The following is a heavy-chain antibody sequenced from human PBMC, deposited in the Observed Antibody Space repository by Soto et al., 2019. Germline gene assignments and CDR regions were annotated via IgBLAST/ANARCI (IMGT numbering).Heavy chain of an antibody. J-gene: IGHJ4*02. CDR1: GGSISSYY. CDR2: IYYSGST. D-gene: IGHD5-12*01. V-gene: IGHV4-59*01. CDR3: ARDSKRGYSGYDKLDY. Sequence: QVQLQESGPGLVKHSETLSLTCTVSGGSISSYYWTWIRQPPGKGLEWIGYIYYSGSTNYNPSLKSRVTISVDTSKNQFSLKLSSVTAADTAVYYCARDSKRGYSGYDKLDYWGQGTLVTVSS.